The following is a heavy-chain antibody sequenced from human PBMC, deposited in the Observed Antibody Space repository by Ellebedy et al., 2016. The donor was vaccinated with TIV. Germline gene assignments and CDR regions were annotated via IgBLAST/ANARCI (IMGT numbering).Heavy chain of an antibody. Sequence: GESLKLSCAASGFTFSRYEIHWLRQSAGKGLECLAVISPDGSRKDYADSVQGRFIISRDNSENTLSLQMNYLRPEDTAVYYCSTLCLRDCLSRFDPWGQGTLVTVSS. D-gene: IGHD2-21*02. CDR1: GFTFSRYE. CDR3: STLCLRDCLSRFDP. CDR2: ISPDGSRK. V-gene: IGHV3-30*04. J-gene: IGHJ5*02.